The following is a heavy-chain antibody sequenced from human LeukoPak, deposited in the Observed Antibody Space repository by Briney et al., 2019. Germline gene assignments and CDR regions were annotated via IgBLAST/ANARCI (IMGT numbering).Heavy chain of an antibody. D-gene: IGHD2-2*01. CDR3: ARGGEFVVPAAIDYYMDV. V-gene: IGHV4-59*01. CDR1: GGSISSYY. J-gene: IGHJ6*03. Sequence: SETLSLTCTVSGGSISSYYCSWIRQPPGKGLEWIGYIYYSGSTNYNPSLKSRVTISVDTSKNQFSLKLSSVTAADTAVYYCARGGEFVVPAAIDYYMDVWGKGTTVTVSS. CDR2: IYYSGST.